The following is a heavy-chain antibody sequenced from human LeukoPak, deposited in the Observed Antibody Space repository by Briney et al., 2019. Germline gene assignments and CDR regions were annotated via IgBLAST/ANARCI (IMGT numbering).Heavy chain of an antibody. Sequence: SETLSLTCTVSGGSISSSSYYWGWIRQPPGKGLEWIGSIYYSGSTYYNPSLKSRVTISVDTSKNQFSLKLSSVTAADTAVYYCARHLYSSSWYGAYYFDYWGQGTLVTVSS. CDR2: IYYSGST. D-gene: IGHD6-13*01. J-gene: IGHJ4*02. CDR3: ARHLYSSSWYGAYYFDY. CDR1: GGSISSSSYY. V-gene: IGHV4-39*01.